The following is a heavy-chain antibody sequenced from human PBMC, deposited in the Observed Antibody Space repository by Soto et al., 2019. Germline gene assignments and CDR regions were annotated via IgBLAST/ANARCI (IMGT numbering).Heavy chain of an antibody. Sequence: HVQLVQSGTEVKKPGASVKVSCKASGYTFTSWSLSWVRQAPGQGLEWMGWINTYNSNTNYAQNLRDRVTMTTDTSTSTAYMELRSLTSADTAVYFCAIRTGTYPYYFDFWGQGTLVTVSS. CDR3: AIRTGTYPYYFDF. V-gene: IGHV1-18*01. J-gene: IGHJ4*02. CDR1: GYTFTSWS. CDR2: INTYNSNT. D-gene: IGHD1-26*01.